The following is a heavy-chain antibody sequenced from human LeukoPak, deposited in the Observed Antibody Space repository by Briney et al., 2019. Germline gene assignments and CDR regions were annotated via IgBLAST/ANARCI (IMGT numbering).Heavy chain of an antibody. CDR2: IYTSGST. V-gene: IGHV4-61*02. CDR1: GGSISSGSYY. CDR3: ARERKRITIFGVVTTDFDY. D-gene: IGHD3-3*01. Sequence: PSQTLSLTCTVSGGSISSGSYYWSWIRQPAGKGLEWIGRIYTSGSTNYNPSLKSRVTISVDTSKNQFSLKLSSVTAADTAVYYCARERKRITIFGVVTTDFDYWGQGTLVTVSS. J-gene: IGHJ4*02.